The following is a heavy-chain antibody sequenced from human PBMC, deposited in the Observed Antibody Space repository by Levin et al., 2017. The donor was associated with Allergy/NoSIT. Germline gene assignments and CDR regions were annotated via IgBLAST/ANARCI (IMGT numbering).Heavy chain of an antibody. CDR1: GYSFTSYW. Sequence: GESLKISCKGSGYSFTSYWIGWVRQMPGKGLEWMGIIYPGDSDTRYSPSFQGQVTISADKSISTAYLQWSSLKASDTAMYYCARPGETYYDFWSGRKPVGGMDVWGQGTTVTVSS. D-gene: IGHD3-3*01. J-gene: IGHJ6*02. CDR2: IYPGDSDT. CDR3: ARPGETYYDFWSGRKPVGGMDV. V-gene: IGHV5-51*01.